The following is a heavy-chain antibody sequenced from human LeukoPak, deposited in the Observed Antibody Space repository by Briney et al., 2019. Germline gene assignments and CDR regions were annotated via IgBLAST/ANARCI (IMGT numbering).Heavy chain of an antibody. CDR3: ARVSSSWTAYYYYGMDV. J-gene: IGHJ6*02. V-gene: IGHV1-58*02. D-gene: IGHD6-13*01. CDR2: IVVGSGNT. Sequence: SVKVSCKASGFTFTSSAMQWVRQARGQRLEWRGWIVVGSGNTNYAQKFQERVTITRDMSTSTAYMELSRLRSDDTAVYYCARVSSSWTAYYYYGMDVWGQGTTVTVSS. CDR1: GFTFTSSA.